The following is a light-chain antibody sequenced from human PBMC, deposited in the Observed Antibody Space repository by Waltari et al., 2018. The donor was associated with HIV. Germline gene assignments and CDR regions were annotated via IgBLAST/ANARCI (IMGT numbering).Light chain of an antibody. V-gene: IGKV1-8*01. J-gene: IGKJ2*01. CDR2: GAS. Sequence: AIRMTQSPSSFSASTGDRVTITCRASQGISSYLAWYQQKPVKAPKLLIYGASTWQSGVPSRFSGSGSGTDFTLTISCLQSEDFATYYCQQYYNYPRTFGQGTKLEIK. CDR3: QQYYNYPRT. CDR1: QGISSY.